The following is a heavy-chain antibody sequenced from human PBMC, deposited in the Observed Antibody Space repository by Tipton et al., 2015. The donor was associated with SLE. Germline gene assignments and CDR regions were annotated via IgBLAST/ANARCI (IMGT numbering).Heavy chain of an antibody. J-gene: IGHJ4*02. CDR1: GGSISSYY. CDR3: ASGGDRGY. Sequence: TLSLTCTVSGGSISSYYWSWIRQPPGKGLEWIGEINHSGSTNYNPSLKSRVTISVDTSKNQFSLKLSSVTAADTAVYYCASGGDRGYWGQGTLVTVSS. D-gene: IGHD2-21*01. V-gene: IGHV4-34*01. CDR2: INHSGST.